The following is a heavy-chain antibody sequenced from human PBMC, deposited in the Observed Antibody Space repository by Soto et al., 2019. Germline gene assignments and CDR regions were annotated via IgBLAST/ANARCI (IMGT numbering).Heavy chain of an antibody. CDR3: ASFDGTLVRGGRSSPYEMDV. CDR1: EGTFNNYA. Sequence: QMLLVQSGPEVKKPGSSVKVSCKASEGTFNNYAINWVRQAPGKGLEWMGGIIPTFGTGNHAQKFQGTVTITADESTTTAYMELNSLRSEDTAIYYCASFDGTLVRGGRSSPYEMDVWGQGTTVIVSS. V-gene: IGHV1-69*01. CDR2: IIPTFGTG. J-gene: IGHJ6*02. D-gene: IGHD3-10*01.